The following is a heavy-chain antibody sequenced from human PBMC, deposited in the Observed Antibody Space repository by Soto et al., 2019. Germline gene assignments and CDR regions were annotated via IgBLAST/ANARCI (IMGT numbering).Heavy chain of an antibody. J-gene: IGHJ3*02. D-gene: IGHD3-3*02. CDR2: IASDGSAI. Sequence: SLRLSCAVSGFPFSFYGFHWVRQSPGKGLEWLGVIASDGSAIYHADSLEGRFFISRDNSKDILYLQMNSLRVEDTAVYYCARDDAFDNENGFDMWGQGTMVTVSS. CDR3: ARDDAFDNENGFDM. CDR1: GFPFSFYG. V-gene: IGHV3-30*12.